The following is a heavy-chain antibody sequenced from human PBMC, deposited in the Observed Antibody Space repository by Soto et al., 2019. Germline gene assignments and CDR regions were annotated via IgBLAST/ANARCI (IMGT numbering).Heavy chain of an antibody. CDR3: AKETGYSSSWEKIDY. CDR1: GFTFSSYA. CDR2: ISGSGGST. V-gene: IGHV3-23*01. Sequence: EVQLLESGGGLVQPGGSLRLSCAASGFTFSSYAMSWVRQAPGKGLEWVSAISGSGGSTYYADSVKGRFTISRDNSKNTLYLQMNSLTAEDTAVSYCAKETGYSSSWEKIDYWGQGALVTVSS. D-gene: IGHD6-13*01. J-gene: IGHJ4*02.